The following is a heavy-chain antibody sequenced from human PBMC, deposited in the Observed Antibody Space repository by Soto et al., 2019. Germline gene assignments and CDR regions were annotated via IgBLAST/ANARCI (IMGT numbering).Heavy chain of an antibody. V-gene: IGHV1-69*13. J-gene: IGHJ6*02. D-gene: IGHD6-13*01. CDR3: ARDVALPEQLTYYYGMDV. CDR1: GGTFSSYA. CDR2: ITPIFGTA. Sequence: EASVKVSCKASGGTFSSYAISWVRQAPGQGLEWMGGITPIFGTANYAQKFQGRVTITADESTSTAYMELSSLRSEDTAVYYCARDVALPEQLTYYYGMDVWGQGTTVTVSS.